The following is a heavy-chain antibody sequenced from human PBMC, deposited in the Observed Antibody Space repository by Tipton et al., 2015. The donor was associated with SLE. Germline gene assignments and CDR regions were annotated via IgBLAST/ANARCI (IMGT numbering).Heavy chain of an antibody. Sequence: LRLSCTVSGGPLTGDYWSWIRQPPGKGLEWIGGRSNYNPSLKSRVTISVDTSKNQFSLRLSSVTAADTAVYYCASSPGVTLFRVVTYFDLWGQGILVTVSS. CDR2: GRS. CDR1: GGPLTGDY. J-gene: IGHJ4*02. V-gene: IGHV4-4*09. D-gene: IGHD3-3*01. CDR3: ASSPGVTLFRVVTYFDL.